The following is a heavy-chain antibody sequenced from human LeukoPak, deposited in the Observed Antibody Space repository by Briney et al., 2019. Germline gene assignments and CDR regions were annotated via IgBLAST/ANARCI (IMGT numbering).Heavy chain of an antibody. CDR2: INHSGST. J-gene: IGHJ3*02. Sequence: SETLSLTCAVYGGSFSAYYWSWIRQPPGKGLEWIGEINHSGSTSYNPSLKSRVTILVDTSKNQFSLKLSSVTAADTAVYYCARGYGSGLDDAFDIWGLGTMVTVSS. CDR1: GGSFSAYY. D-gene: IGHD3-10*01. V-gene: IGHV4-34*01. CDR3: ARGYGSGLDDAFDI.